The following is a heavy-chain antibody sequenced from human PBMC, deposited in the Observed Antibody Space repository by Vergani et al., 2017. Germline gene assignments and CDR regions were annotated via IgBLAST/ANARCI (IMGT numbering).Heavy chain of an antibody. V-gene: IGHV4-39*01. CDR2: IYYTGTT. CDR3: TRHGRSGWAGYFQH. J-gene: IGHJ1*01. CDR1: GVSIGSNSYY. D-gene: IGHD6-19*01. Sequence: QLQLQESGPGLVKPSETLSLTCTVSGVSIGSNSYYWGWIRQPPGKGLEWSGTIYYTGTTYYNQAQKSRLTISVDTSKNQFSLNLTSVTAADTAVYYCTRHGRSGWAGYFQHWGQGTLVTASS.